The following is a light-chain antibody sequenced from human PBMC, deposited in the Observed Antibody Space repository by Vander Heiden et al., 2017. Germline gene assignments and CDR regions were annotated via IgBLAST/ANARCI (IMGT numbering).Light chain of an antibody. V-gene: IGKV1-39*01. CDR3: QQTYSTPVT. Sequence: DIQMTQSPFCLSASGGDKATITCRASRIISNYLNWYHQKPGRAPKVLIYVASNLQSGVPSRFSGSGSATDFTPTISSLQPEDFGIYYCQQTYSTPVTFGQGTKVEIK. CDR2: VAS. J-gene: IGKJ1*01. CDR1: RIISNY.